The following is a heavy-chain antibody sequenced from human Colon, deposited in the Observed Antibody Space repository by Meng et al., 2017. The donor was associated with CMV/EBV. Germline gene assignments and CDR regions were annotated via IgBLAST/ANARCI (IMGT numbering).Heavy chain of an antibody. J-gene: IGHJ4*02. D-gene: IGHD1-26*01. CDR1: GYTSTSYG. CDR2: INTGNGKT. CDR3: ARGWDSGSYFDY. V-gene: IGHV1-3*04. Sequence: SGYTSTSYGIHWVRQAPGQRLEWMGWINTGNGKTKSSGRFQGRVTITEDTAASTVYMELSSLTSEDTAVYYCARGWDSGSYFDYWGQGSLVTVSS.